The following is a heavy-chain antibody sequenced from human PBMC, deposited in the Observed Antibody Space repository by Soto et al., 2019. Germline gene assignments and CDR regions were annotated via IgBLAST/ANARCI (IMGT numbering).Heavy chain of an antibody. Sequence: GGSLRLSCAASGFTFSNYTMHWVRQAPGKGLEWVALISYDEIDKYFADAVKGRFTISRDNSKNTLYLQMDSLRAEDTAVYYCAGRSGSSDYWGRGTLVTVSS. V-gene: IGHV3-30*04. J-gene: IGHJ4*02. CDR1: GFTFSNYT. D-gene: IGHD3-10*01. CDR2: ISYDEIDK. CDR3: AGRSGSSDY.